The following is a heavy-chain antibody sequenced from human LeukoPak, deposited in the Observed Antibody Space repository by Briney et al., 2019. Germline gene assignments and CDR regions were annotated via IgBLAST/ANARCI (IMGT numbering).Heavy chain of an antibody. D-gene: IGHD3-3*01. CDR3: ARARFLEWPFWDY. CDR2: INPNSGGT. V-gene: IGHV1-2*02. CDR1: GYTFTGYY. Sequence: ASVKVSCKASGYTFTGYYMHWVRQAPGQGLEWMGWINPNSGGTNYAQKFQGRVTMTRATSISTAYMELSRLRSDDTAVYYCARARFLEWPFWDYWGQGTLVTASS. J-gene: IGHJ4*02.